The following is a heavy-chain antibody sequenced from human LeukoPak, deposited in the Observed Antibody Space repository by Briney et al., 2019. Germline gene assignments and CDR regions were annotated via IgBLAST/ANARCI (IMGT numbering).Heavy chain of an antibody. CDR2: IKSKTDGGTT. CDR3: TTDLSRALAPMRFDP. Sequence: TPGGSLRLSCAASGFTFSNAWMSWVRQAPGKGLEWVGRIKSKTDGGTTDYAAPVKGRFTISRDDSKNTLYLQMNSLKTEDTAVYYCTTDLSRALAPMRFDPWGQGTLVTVSS. CDR1: GFTFSNAW. V-gene: IGHV3-15*01. J-gene: IGHJ5*02. D-gene: IGHD3-16*02.